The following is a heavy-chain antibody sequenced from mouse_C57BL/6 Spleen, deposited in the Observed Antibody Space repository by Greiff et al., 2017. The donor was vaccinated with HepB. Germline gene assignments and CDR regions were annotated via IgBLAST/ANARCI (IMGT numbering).Heavy chain of an antibody. CDR3: ARCGSRYWYFEG. Sequence: VQLQQPGAELVMPGASVKLSCKASGYTFTSYWMHWVKQRPGQGLEWIGEIDPSDSYTNYNQKFTGKSTLTVDKSSSTAYMQISSLTSEDSAVYYCARCGSRYWYFEGWGTGTTVTVSS. J-gene: IGHJ1*03. D-gene: IGHD1-1*01. CDR2: IDPSDSYT. CDR1: GYTFTSYW. V-gene: IGHV1-69*01.